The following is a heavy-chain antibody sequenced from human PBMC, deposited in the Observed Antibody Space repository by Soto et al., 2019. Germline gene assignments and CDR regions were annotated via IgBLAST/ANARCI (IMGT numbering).Heavy chain of an antibody. CDR1: GYTFTSYA. CDR2: INAGNGNT. CDR3: ASRYYDSSGYYYFGAFDI. Sequence: ASVKVSCRASGYTFTSYAMHWVRQAPGRRLEWMGWINAGNGNTKYSQKFQGRVTITRDTSASTAYMELSSLRSEDTAVYYCASRYYDSSGYYYFGAFDIWGQGTMVTVSS. D-gene: IGHD3-22*01. V-gene: IGHV1-3*01. J-gene: IGHJ3*02.